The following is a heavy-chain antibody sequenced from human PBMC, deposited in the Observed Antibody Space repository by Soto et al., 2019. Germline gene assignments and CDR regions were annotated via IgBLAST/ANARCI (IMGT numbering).Heavy chain of an antibody. J-gene: IGHJ6*02. CDR1: GGTFSSYA. Sequence: SVKVSCKASGGTFSSYAISWVRQAPGQGLEWMGGIIPIFGTANYAQKFQGRVTITADKSTSTAYMELSSLRSEDTAVYYCARGTPSLRFLEWLPMDVWGQGTTVTVSS. D-gene: IGHD3-3*01. V-gene: IGHV1-69*06. CDR3: ARGTPSLRFLEWLPMDV. CDR2: IIPIFGTA.